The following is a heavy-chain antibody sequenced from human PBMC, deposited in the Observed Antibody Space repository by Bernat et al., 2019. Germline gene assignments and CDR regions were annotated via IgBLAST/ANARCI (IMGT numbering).Heavy chain of an antibody. CDR1: GFPFTGYF. CDR2: INPNSGGT. V-gene: IGHV1-2*02. CDR3: ARATRGIGSGLDNWFDP. D-gene: IGHD3-10*01. Sequence: QEQLVQSGAEVKKPGASVKVSCKTSGFPFTGYFMHWVRQAPGQGVEWMGWINPNSGGTNYAQKFQGRVTMTRDTSINTLYMELSRLRSDDTAIYYCARATRGIGSGLDNWFDPWGQGTLVTVSS. J-gene: IGHJ5*02.